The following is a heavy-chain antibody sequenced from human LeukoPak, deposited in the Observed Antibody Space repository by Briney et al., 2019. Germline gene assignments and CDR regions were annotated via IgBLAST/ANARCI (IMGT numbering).Heavy chain of an antibody. J-gene: IGHJ4*02. CDR3: GGPPGYCTNGVCYWNQSFDY. CDR1: GGSISSYY. Sequence: SETLSLTCTVSGGSISSYYWSWSRRPPGKGLEGLGCIYHSSRTFDNPSLQSRGTISVDTTKNQLSSRLSAVTAAGTAAFYCGGPPGYCTNGVCYWNQSFDYWGQGTLVTVSS. V-gene: IGHV4-59*08. CDR2: IYHSSRT. D-gene: IGHD2-8*01.